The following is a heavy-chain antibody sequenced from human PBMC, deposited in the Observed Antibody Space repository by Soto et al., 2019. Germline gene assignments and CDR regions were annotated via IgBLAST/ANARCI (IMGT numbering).Heavy chain of an antibody. J-gene: IGHJ5*02. CDR2: IYYSGST. Sequence: PSETLSLTCTVSGGSISSYYWSWIRQPPGKGLEWIGYIYYSGSTNYNPSLKSRVTISVDTSKNQFSLKLSSVTAADTAVYYCARDEAAAGLGWFDPWGQGTLVTV. V-gene: IGHV4-59*01. CDR1: GGSISSYY. D-gene: IGHD6-13*01. CDR3: ARDEAAAGLGWFDP.